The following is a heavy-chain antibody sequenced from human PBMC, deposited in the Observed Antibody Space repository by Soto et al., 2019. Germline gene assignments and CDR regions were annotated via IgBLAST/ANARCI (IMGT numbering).Heavy chain of an antibody. CDR1: GFSFSSYP. V-gene: IGHV3-30*04. D-gene: IGHD7-27*01. CDR2: ISDGSHE. CDR3: QVAAWGTYYGLDV. Sequence: QVQLVESGGGVVQPGRSLRLSCAASGFSFSSYPMHWVRQAPGKGLEWLAVISDGSHEYYADSVKGRFTISRDNSKNTLSLQMNSLRAEDTAEYFCQVAAWGTYYGLDVWGQGTTVTVSS. J-gene: IGHJ6*02.